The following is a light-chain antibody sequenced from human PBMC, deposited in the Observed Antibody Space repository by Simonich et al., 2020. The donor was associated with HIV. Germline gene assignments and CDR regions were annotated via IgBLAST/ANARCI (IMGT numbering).Light chain of an antibody. Sequence: EIEMTQSPATLSVSPGERATLSCRARQSVSNTLTWYQQKPGQAPRLLMHGASTRASGIPARFSGSGSGTEFTLTISSLQSEDFAVYHCQQYTNWPLTFGGGTKVEIK. CDR1: QSVSNT. J-gene: IGKJ4*01. V-gene: IGKV3-15*01. CDR3: QQYTNWPLT. CDR2: GAS.